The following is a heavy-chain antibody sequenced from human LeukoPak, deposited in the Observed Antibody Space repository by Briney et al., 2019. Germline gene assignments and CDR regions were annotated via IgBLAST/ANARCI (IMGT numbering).Heavy chain of an antibody. CDR3: AREGGIAAAGTEIDY. CDR2: IYYSGST. D-gene: IGHD6-13*01. V-gene: IGHV4-31*03. J-gene: IGHJ4*02. Sequence: SQTLSLTCTVSGGSISSGGYYWSWIRQHPGKGLEWIGYIYYSGSTYYNPSLKSRVTISVDTSKNQFSLKLSSVTAADTAVYYCAREGGIAAAGTEIDYWGQGTLVTVSS. CDR1: GGSISSGGYY.